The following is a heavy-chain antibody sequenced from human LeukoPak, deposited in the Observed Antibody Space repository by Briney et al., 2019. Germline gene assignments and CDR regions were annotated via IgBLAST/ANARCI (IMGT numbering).Heavy chain of an antibody. CDR2: ISYDGSNK. CDR3: ARGRIAAGYFDY. CDR1: GFTFSSYA. Sequence: GRSLRLSCAASGFTFSSYAMHWVRQAPGKGLEWVAVISYDGSNKYYADSVKGRFTISRDNSKNTLYLQMNSLRAEDTAVYYCARGRIAAGYFDYWGQGILVTVSS. V-gene: IGHV3-30*04. J-gene: IGHJ4*02. D-gene: IGHD6-13*01.